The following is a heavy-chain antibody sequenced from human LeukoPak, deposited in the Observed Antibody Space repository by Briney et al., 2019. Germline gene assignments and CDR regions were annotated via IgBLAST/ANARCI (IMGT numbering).Heavy chain of an antibody. CDR2: LWYDGSSK. J-gene: IGHJ4*02. V-gene: IGHV3-33*06. Sequence: GGSLRLPCAASGFIFSNYAMHWVRQAPGKGLEWVAVLWYDGSSKLYADSVKGRFSISRDNSKNTMYLQMNSLRAEDTAVYYCAKDLDWGYRYGDYPAGFDYWGQGTLVTVSS. CDR1: GFIFSNYA. CDR3: AKDLDWGYRYGDYPAGFDY. D-gene: IGHD4-17*01.